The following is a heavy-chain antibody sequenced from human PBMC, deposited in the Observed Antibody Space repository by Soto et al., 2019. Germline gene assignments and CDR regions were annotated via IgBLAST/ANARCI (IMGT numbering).Heavy chain of an antibody. CDR2: ISGSGTNT. CDR1: GFTFSSYV. J-gene: IGHJ4*02. Sequence: EVRLLESGGGLIQPGGSLRLSCAASGFTFSSYVMSWVRQAPGTGLEWVLGISGSGTNTYYADSVKGRFTISRDNSKNTLYLQMTSLRAEDTAEYYCAKDNSPYSGYNSFDYWGEGTLVTVSS. CDR3: AKDNSPYSGYNSFDY. D-gene: IGHD5-12*01. V-gene: IGHV3-23*01.